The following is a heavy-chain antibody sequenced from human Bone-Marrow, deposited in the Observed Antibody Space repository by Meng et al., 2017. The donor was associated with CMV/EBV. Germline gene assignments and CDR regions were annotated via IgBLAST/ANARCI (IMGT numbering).Heavy chain of an antibody. CDR1: GFTFSSYW. J-gene: IGHJ6*02. V-gene: IGHV3-7*03. CDR3: ARHKGLHCGGDCYHYGMDV. D-gene: IGHD2-21*01. CDR2: IKQDGSEK. Sequence: GESLKISCAASGFTFSSYWMSWVRQAPGKGLEWVANIKQDGSEKYYVDSVKGRFTISRDNAKNSLYLQMNSLRAEDTAVYYCARHKGLHCGGDCYHYGMDVWGQGTTVTVSS.